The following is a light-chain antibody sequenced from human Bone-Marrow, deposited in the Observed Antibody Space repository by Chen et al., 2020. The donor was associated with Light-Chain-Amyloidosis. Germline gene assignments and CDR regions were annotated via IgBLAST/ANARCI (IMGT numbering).Light chain of an antibody. CDR1: ALPTKY. J-gene: IGLJ2*01. CDR3: QSADSSGTYEVI. Sequence: SYVLTQPPSASVSPGQTARTTCSGDALPTKYAYWYQQKPGQAPVLVIHRDTERPSGSSERFSGSSSGTTATLTISGVQAEDEADYHCQSADSSGTYEVIFGGGTKLTVL. CDR2: RDT. V-gene: IGLV3-25*03.